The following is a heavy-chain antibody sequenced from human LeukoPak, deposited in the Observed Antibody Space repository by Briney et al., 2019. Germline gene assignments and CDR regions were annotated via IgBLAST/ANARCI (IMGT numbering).Heavy chain of an antibody. Sequence: GDSLKISCKASGYMFTSYWIGWVRQMPGKGLEWMGIIYPGDSDTRYSPSFQGQVTISADKSISTAYLQWGSLKASDTAMYYCARRRQGGSYNDAFDIWGQGTMVTVSS. CDR1: GYMFTSYW. D-gene: IGHD1-26*01. CDR2: IYPGDSDT. CDR3: ARRRQGGSYNDAFDI. J-gene: IGHJ3*02. V-gene: IGHV5-51*01.